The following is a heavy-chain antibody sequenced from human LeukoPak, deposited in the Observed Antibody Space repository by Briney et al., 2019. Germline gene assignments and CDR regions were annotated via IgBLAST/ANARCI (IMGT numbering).Heavy chain of an antibody. D-gene: IGHD5-18*01. V-gene: IGHV3-48*03. CDR1: GFTFISYE. CDR2: ISSSGTTI. CDR3: ARADKDGYGFFGFDY. Sequence: GGSLRLSCAASGFTFISYEMNWVRQAPGKGLEWVSYISSSGTTIHYADSVKGRFTISRDNAKNSLYLQMNSLRAEDTALYYCARADKDGYGFFGFDYWGQGTLVTVSS. J-gene: IGHJ4*02.